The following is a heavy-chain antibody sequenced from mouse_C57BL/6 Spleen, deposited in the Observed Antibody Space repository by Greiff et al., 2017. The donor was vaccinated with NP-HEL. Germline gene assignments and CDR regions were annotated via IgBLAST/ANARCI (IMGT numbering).Heavy chain of an antibody. J-gene: IGHJ3*01. V-gene: IGHV5-9*01. CDR2: ISGGGGNT. CDR1: GFTFSSYT. CDR3: ARHVLEGFAY. Sequence: EVKVVESGGGLVKPGGSLKLSCAASGFTFSSYTMSWVRQTPEKRLEWVATISGGGGNTYYPDSVKGRFTISRDNAKNTLYLQMSSLRSEDTALYYCARHVLEGFAYWGQGTLVTVSA.